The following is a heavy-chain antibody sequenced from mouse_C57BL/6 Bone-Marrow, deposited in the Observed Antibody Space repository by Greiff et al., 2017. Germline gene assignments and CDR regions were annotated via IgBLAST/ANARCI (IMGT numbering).Heavy chain of an antibody. D-gene: IGHD1-1*01. CDR2: GQGLEWIG. V-gene: IGHV1-87*01. J-gene: IGHJ4*01. CDR3: SEDSAVYYCAAFYYGTLYAMDY. CDR1: YTFSRRVH. Sequence: VQLQQSGPELARPWASVKISCQAFYTFSRRVHFAIRDTNYWMQWVKQRPGQGLEWIGASYPGNGDTSYNQKFKGKATLTAEKSSSTAYMQLSSLTSEDSAVYYCAAFYYGTLYAMDYWGQGTSVTVSS.